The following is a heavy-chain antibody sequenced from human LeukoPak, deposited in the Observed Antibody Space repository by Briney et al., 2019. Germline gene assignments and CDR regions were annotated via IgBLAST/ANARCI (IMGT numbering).Heavy chain of an antibody. D-gene: IGHD4-23*01. V-gene: IGHV3-30-3*01. CDR1: GFTFSSYS. Sequence: QTGGSLRLSCAASGFTFSSYSMQWVPQAPGKGREGGVVISDDGINKYYADSVKGRLTISRDNSRNTLYLQMNSMRGEDTDVYYCARDYGGNSDFDYWGQGTLVTVSS. J-gene: IGHJ4*02. CDR2: ISDDGINK. CDR3: ARDYGGNSDFDY.